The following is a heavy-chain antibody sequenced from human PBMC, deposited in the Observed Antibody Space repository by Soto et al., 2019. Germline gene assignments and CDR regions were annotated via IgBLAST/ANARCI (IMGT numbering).Heavy chain of an antibody. V-gene: IGHV3-23*01. D-gene: IGHD3-9*01. Sequence: GGSLRLSCVASGFTFSDYVMSWVRQVPGKGLEWVSSISDGGERTDYRDSVRGRFTISRDNARFTLHLQMNSLRVDDTAIYFCARDRSTDFDLDVWGQGTTVTVSS. J-gene: IGHJ6*02. CDR2: ISDGGERT. CDR3: ARDRSTDFDLDV. CDR1: GFTFSDYV.